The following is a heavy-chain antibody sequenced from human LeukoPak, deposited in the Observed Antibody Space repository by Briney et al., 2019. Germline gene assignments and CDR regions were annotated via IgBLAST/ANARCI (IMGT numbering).Heavy chain of an antibody. Sequence: GASVKVSCKASGYTFTGYYIHWVRQAPGQGLEWMGWINPNSGGTNYAQKFQGRVTMPRDTSITTAYMELSGLRSDDTAIYYCARGKLAGPGRTGYNWFDPWGQGTLVTVSS. CDR1: GYTFTGYY. V-gene: IGHV1-2*02. CDR2: INPNSGGT. D-gene: IGHD6-13*01. CDR3: ARGKLAGPGRTGYNWFDP. J-gene: IGHJ5*02.